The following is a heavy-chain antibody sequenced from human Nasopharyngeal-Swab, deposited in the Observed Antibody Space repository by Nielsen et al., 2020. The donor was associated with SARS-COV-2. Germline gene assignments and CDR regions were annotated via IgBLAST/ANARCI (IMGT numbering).Heavy chain of an antibody. J-gene: IGHJ4*02. CDR3: ARESTPHCSSTSCLPDY. V-gene: IGHV3-33*01. Sequence: GESLKISCAASGFTFSSYGMHWVRQAPGKGLEWVAVIWYDGSNKYYADSEKGRFTISRDNSKNTLYLQMNSLRAEDTAVYYCARESTPHCSSTSCLPDYWGQGTLVTVSS. CDR1: GFTFSSYG. D-gene: IGHD2-2*01. CDR2: IWYDGSNK.